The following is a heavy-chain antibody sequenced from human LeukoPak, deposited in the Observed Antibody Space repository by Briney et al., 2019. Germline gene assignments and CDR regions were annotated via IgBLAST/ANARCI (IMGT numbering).Heavy chain of an antibody. D-gene: IGHD2-15*01. CDR2: IRQDGNEK. CDR1: GFTFSSYA. V-gene: IGHV3-7*01. Sequence: GGSLRLSRAASGFTFSSYAMHWVRQAPGKGLEWVANIRQDGNEKYYVDSVKGRFTISRDNAQNSLYLQLNSLRAEDTAVYYCARDLSGPSLYWGQGTLVTVSS. CDR3: ARDLSGPSLY. J-gene: IGHJ4*02.